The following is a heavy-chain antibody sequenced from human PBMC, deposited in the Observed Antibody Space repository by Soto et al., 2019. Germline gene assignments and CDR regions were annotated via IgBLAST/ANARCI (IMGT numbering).Heavy chain of an antibody. CDR3: ARDQYSSSPGGSDL. J-gene: IGHJ5*02. D-gene: IGHD6-6*01. CDR1: GFTFSSYG. CDR2: ISSSSSYI. V-gene: IGHV3-21*01. Sequence: GGSLRLSCAASGFTFSSYGMNWVRQAPGKGLEWVSSISSSSSYIYYADSVEGRFTISRDNAKNSLYLQMNSLRAEDTAVYYCARDQYSSSPGGSDLWGQGTPVTVSS.